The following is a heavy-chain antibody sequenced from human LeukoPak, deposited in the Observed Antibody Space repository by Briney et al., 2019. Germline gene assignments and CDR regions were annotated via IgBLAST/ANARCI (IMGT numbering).Heavy chain of an antibody. J-gene: IGHJ4*02. CDR3: AKDRQTITIFGVVNTPRANFDY. V-gene: IGHV3-30*02. Sequence: GGSLRLSCAASGFTFSNYWMSWVRQAPGKGLEWVAFIRYDGSNKNYADSVKGRFTISRDNFMSTVYLQMNSLRAEDTAVYYCAKDRQTITIFGVVNTPRANFDYWGQGTLVTVSS. D-gene: IGHD3-3*01. CDR1: GFTFSNYW. CDR2: IRYDGSNK.